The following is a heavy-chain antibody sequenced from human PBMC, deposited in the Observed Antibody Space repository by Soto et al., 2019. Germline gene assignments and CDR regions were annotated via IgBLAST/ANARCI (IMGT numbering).Heavy chain of an antibody. V-gene: IGHV1-8*01. CDR2: MNPNSGNT. Sequence: ASVKVSCKASGYTFTSYDINWVRQATGQGLEWMGWMNPNSGNTGYAQRFQGRVTMTRNTSISTAYMELSSLRSEDTAVYYCARRVPAARRGVHHGMDVWSQGTTVTVS. CDR3: ARRVPAARRGVHHGMDV. J-gene: IGHJ6*02. CDR1: GYTFTSYD. D-gene: IGHD6-6*01.